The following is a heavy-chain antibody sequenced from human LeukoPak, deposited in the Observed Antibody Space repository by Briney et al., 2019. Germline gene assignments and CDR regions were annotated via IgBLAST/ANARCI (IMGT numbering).Heavy chain of an antibody. V-gene: IGHV3-21*01. Sequence: GGSLRLSCAASGFTFSSYSMNWVRQAPGKGLEWVSSISSSSSYIYYADSVKGRFTISRDNAKNSLYLQMNSLRAEDTAVYYCARAYSGYEDAFDIWGKGTMVTVSS. D-gene: IGHD5-12*01. CDR1: GFTFSSYS. CDR2: ISSSSSYI. J-gene: IGHJ3*02. CDR3: ARAYSGYEDAFDI.